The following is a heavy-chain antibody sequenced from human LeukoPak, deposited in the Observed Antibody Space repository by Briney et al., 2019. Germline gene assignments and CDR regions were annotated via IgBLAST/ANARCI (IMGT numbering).Heavy chain of an antibody. CDR3: AKDDAWIRFGE. D-gene: IGHD3-10*01. V-gene: IGHV3-7*03. Sequence: GGSLRLSCAASGFSEFTFSNYWMTWVRQAPGKGLEWVANIKQDGSEKYYVDSVKGRFTISRDNAKKTLYLEVSSLTGEDTAVYYCAKDDAWIRFGEWSQGTLVTVSS. CDR1: GFSEFTFSNYW. J-gene: IGHJ4*02. CDR2: IKQDGSEK.